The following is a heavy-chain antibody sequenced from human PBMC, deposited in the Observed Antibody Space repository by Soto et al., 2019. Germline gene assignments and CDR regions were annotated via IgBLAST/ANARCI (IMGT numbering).Heavy chain of an antibody. Sequence: GGSLRLSCAASGFTFSDHYMTWIRQAPGKGPEWLSYISGGGDIISYADSVKGRFIISRDNAKRSLYLQMNSLTVEDTAVYYCSRDPRLADYWGQGTLVTVSS. D-gene: IGHD6-25*01. CDR2: ISGGGDII. J-gene: IGHJ4*02. CDR3: SRDPRLADY. CDR1: GFTFSDHY. V-gene: IGHV3-11*01.